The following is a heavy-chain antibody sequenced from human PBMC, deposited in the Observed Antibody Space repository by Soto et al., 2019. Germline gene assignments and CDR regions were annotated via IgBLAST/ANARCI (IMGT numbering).Heavy chain of an antibody. CDR1: GFTFSSYG. CDR2: ISYDGSNK. V-gene: IGHV3-30*18. D-gene: IGHD3-22*01. J-gene: IGHJ4*02. Sequence: LRLSCAASGFTFSSYGMHWVRQAPGKGLEWVAVISYDGSNKYYADSVKGRFTISRDNSKNTPYLQMNSLRAEDTAVYYCAKGAVVVTCPDYWGQGTLVTVSS. CDR3: AKGAVVVTCPDY.